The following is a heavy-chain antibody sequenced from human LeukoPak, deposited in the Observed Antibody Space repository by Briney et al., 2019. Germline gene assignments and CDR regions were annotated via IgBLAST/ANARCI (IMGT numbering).Heavy chain of an antibody. V-gene: IGHV1-2*02. D-gene: IGHD6-13*01. CDR1: GYTFTGYY. CDR3: ARGPPGYSSSWYSPIQFDY. J-gene: IGHJ4*02. CDR2: INPNSGGT. Sequence: GASVKVSCKASGYTFTGYYMHWVRQAPGQGLEWMGWINPNSGGTNYAQKFQGRVTMTRDTSISTAYMELSRLRSDDTAVYYCARGPPGYSSSWYSPIQFDYWGQGTLVTVSS.